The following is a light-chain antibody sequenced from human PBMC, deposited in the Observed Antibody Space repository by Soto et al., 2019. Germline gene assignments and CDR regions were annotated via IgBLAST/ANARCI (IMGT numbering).Light chain of an antibody. CDR3: QQYSNWPLT. J-gene: IGKJ1*01. Sequence: EIVMTQSPATVSVSQGERASLSCRASQTVNSKMAWYQQKPGQGPRLLIYGASTRATVIPARFSGSGSGTEFTLTISSLQLEDLAVYWCQQYSNWPLTFGQGTTVEI. V-gene: IGKV3-15*01. CDR2: GAS. CDR1: QTVNSK.